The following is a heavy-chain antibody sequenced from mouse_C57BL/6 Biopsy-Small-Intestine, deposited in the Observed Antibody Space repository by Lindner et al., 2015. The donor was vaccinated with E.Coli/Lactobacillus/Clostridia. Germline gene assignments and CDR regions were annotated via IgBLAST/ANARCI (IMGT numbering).Heavy chain of an antibody. CDR2: ISVNNINS. CDR3: AREDVRVRGVIKYYYGLDV. J-gene: IGHJ1*01. V-gene: IGHV1-7*01. CDR1: GYTFSKFG. Sequence: SVKVSCKASGYTFSKFGINWVRQAPGQALEWMGGISVNNINSNHAQTVQGRVTMTTDTSTSTAYMELRSLRPDDTAVYYCAREDVRVRGVIKYYYGLDVWGQGTTVTVSS. D-gene: IGHD1-1*01.